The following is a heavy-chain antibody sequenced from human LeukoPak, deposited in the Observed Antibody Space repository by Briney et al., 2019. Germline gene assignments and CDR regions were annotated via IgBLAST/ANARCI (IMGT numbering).Heavy chain of an antibody. CDR1: GGSFSGYY. CDR3: ARLENYCFDY. J-gene: IGHJ4*02. Sequence: KPSETLSLTCAVYGGSFSGYYWSWIRQPPGKGLEWIGEINHSGSTNYNPSLKSRVTISVDTSNNQFSLKLSSVTAADTAVYYCARLENYCFDYWGQGTLVTVSS. CDR2: INHSGST. D-gene: IGHD1-1*01. V-gene: IGHV4-34*01.